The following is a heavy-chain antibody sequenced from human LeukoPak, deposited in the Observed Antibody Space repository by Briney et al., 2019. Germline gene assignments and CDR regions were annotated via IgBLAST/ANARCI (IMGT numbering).Heavy chain of an antibody. CDR2: IKQDGSEK. CDR3: ATLGDTSRFDY. CDR1: GFTFSSYW. V-gene: IGHV3-7*01. Sequence: PGGFLRLSCAASGFTFSSYWMSWVRQAPGKGLEWVANIKQDGSEKYYVDSVKGRFTISRDNAKNSLYLQMNSLRAEDTAVYYCATLGDTSRFDYWGQGTLVTVSS. D-gene: IGHD1-26*01. J-gene: IGHJ4*02.